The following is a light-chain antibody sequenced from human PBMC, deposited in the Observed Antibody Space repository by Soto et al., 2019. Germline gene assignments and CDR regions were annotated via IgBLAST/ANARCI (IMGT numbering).Light chain of an antibody. J-gene: IGKJ2*01. Sequence: EIVMTQSPATLSVSPGERATLSCRASQSVSSNLACYQQKPGQAPRLLIYGASTRATGIPARFSGSGSWTEFTLTISSLQSEDFAVYYCQQYNNWLLYTFGQGTKLEIK. CDR2: GAS. V-gene: IGKV3-15*01. CDR3: QQYNNWLLYT. CDR1: QSVSSN.